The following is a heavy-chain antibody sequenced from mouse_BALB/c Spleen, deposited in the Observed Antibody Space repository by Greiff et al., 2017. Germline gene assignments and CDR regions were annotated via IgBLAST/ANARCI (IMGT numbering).Heavy chain of an antibody. CDR3: ARDGNYRFAY. Sequence: EVQRVESGGGLVQPGGSRKLSCGASGFTFSSFGMHWVRQAPEKGLEWVAYISSGSSTIYYADTVKGRFTISRDNPKNTLFLQMTSLRSEDTAMYYCARDGNYRFAYWGQGTLVTDSA. CDR2: ISSGSSTI. D-gene: IGHD2-1*01. V-gene: IGHV5-17*02. CDR1: GFTFSSFG. J-gene: IGHJ3*01.